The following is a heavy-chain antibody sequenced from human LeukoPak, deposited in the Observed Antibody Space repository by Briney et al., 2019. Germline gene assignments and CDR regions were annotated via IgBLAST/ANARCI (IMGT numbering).Heavy chain of an antibody. CDR3: TGNYYGSGSYADFDY. V-gene: IGHV3-73*01. CDR1: GFTFSGSA. Sequence: GGSLRLSCAASGFTFSGSAMHWVRLTSGKGLEWVGYIRSKTHNYATLYSASVKGRFTISRDDSKNTAYLQMNSLKTEDTAVYYCTGNYYGSGSYADFDYWGQGTLVTVSS. D-gene: IGHD3-10*01. CDR2: IRSKTHNYAT. J-gene: IGHJ4*02.